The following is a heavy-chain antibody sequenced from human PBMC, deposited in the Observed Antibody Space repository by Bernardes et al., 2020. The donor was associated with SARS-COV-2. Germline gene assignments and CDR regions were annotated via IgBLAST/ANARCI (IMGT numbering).Heavy chain of an antibody. V-gene: IGHV4-39*01. Sequence: SEPLSLTCSVSGGSMTSSTFNWSWIRQSPYKGLEFIGRIHYSGYTDYNPSLKSRVTMSVDTSKNEFSLNLRSVTAADTAVYYCHHADYNVAFDLWGQGTAVAVSS. CDR1: GGSMTSSTFN. D-gene: IGHD5-12*01. CDR3: HHADYNVAFDL. J-gene: IGHJ6*02. CDR2: IHYSGYT.